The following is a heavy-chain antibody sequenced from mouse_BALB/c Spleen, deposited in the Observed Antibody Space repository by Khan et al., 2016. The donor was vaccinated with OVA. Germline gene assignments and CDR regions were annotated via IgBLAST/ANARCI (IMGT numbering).Heavy chain of an antibody. CDR1: GYTFTNYG. J-gene: IGHJ1*01. CDR3: ASGGYWYFDV. Sequence: QSGPELKKPGETVKMSCKASGYTFTNYGMNWVKQAPGKGLKWMGCINTYTGEPTYADDFKGRFTFSLETSASTAYLQINNLKNEDTATYFCASGGYWYFDVWGAGTTVTVSS. CDR2: INTYTGEP. V-gene: IGHV9-3-1*01. D-gene: IGHD1-1*02.